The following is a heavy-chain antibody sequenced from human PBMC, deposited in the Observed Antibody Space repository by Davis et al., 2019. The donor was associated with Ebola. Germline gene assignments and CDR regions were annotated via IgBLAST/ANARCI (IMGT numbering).Heavy chain of an antibody. Sequence: GESLKISCAASGFTFSSFWMHWVRQAPGKGLVWVSRINSDESSTSYADSVKGRFTISRDNAKNTLYLQMNSLRAEDTAIYYCARDYFGSDSHPLFDLWGQGTLVTVSS. CDR1: GFTFSSFW. J-gene: IGHJ4*02. D-gene: IGHD3-10*01. CDR3: ARDYFGSDSHPLFDL. CDR2: INSDESST. V-gene: IGHV3-74*01.